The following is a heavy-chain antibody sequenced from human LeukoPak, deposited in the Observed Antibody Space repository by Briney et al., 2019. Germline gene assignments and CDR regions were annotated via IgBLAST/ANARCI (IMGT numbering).Heavy chain of an antibody. Sequence: GGSLRLSCAVSGFSFRRYAMKWVRQARGRGLGWVAVISGAGPRTVYADSVKGRFTISRDNSKNTLFLQLDSLRVEDTAIYYCAKEEMPHAFDLWGQGTMVTVSS. J-gene: IGHJ3*01. CDR2: ISGAGPRT. D-gene: IGHD5-24*01. CDR3: AKEEMPHAFDL. CDR1: GFSFRRYA. V-gene: IGHV3-23*01.